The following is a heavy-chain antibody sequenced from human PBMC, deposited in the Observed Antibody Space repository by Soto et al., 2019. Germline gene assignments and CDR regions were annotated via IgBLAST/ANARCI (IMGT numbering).Heavy chain of an antibody. CDR2: INPILGTA. D-gene: IGHD3-16*01. Sequence: QVQLVQSGAEVKKPGSSVKVSSKASGGTFSSYAISWVRQAPGQGLEWMGGINPILGTANYAQKFQGRVTITADESTSTAYMELTSLRSEDTAVYYCARGELRGGLGYYGMDVWGQGTTVTVSS. CDR1: GGTFSSYA. J-gene: IGHJ6*02. CDR3: ARGELRGGLGYYGMDV. V-gene: IGHV1-69*12.